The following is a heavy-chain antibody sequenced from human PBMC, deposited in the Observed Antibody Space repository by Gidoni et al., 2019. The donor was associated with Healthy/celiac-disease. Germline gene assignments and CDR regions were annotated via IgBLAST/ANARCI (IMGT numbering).Heavy chain of an antibody. CDR2: MSGSGGST. J-gene: IGHJ4*02. CDR3: AKDPTPYDLSDSGY. CDR1: GFPFSSYA. Sequence: EVQLLESGGGLVPPGGSLRPSRSPLGFPFSSYAMSWVTQAPGKGLEWVSAMSGSGGSTYYADSVKGRFTITRDNSKNTLYLQMNSLRAEDTAVYYCAKDPTPYDLSDSGYWGQGTLVTVSS. D-gene: IGHD3-22*01. V-gene: IGHV3-23*01.